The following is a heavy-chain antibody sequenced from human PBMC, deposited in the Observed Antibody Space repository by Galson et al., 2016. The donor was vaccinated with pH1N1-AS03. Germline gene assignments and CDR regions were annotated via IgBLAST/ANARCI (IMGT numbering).Heavy chain of an antibody. J-gene: IGHJ4*02. CDR1: GFTFNRFG. CDR2: IWYDGSNK. D-gene: IGHD6-19*01. CDR3: ARVCSSVGCFDY. Sequence: SLRLSCAASGFTFNRFGMHWVRQAPGKGLEWVAVIWYDGSNKYYADSVKGRFTISRDNSKNTMYLQINSLRSEETAVYYCARVCSSVGCFDYWGQGTLVTVSS. V-gene: IGHV3-33*01.